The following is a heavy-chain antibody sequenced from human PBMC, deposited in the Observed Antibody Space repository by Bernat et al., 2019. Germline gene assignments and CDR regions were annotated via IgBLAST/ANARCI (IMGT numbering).Heavy chain of an antibody. D-gene: IGHD2-21*02. Sequence: EVQLVESGGGLVQPGGSLRLSCAASGFTVSSNYMSWVRQAPGKGLEWVSVIYSGGSTYYAASVKGRFNISRENSKNTLYLQMNSLRAEDTAVYYCARHRVTSGWGQGTLVTVSS. CDR3: ARHRVTSG. CDR2: IYSGGST. J-gene: IGHJ4*02. V-gene: IGHV3-66*04. CDR1: GFTVSSNY.